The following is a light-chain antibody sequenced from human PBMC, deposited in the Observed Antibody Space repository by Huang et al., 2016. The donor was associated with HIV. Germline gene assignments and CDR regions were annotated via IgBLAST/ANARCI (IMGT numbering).Light chain of an antibody. Sequence: IQLTQSPSFLSASVGDRVVITCRASQDIGTSLAWYQVNPGKAPKLLIFAVSSLQSGVPSRFIGDGTGTEFTLTIWNLQPEDFATYYCQQLSLYPVTFGGGSRVE. J-gene: IGKJ4*01. CDR1: QDIGTS. CDR2: AVS. CDR3: QQLSLYPVT. V-gene: IGKV1-9*01.